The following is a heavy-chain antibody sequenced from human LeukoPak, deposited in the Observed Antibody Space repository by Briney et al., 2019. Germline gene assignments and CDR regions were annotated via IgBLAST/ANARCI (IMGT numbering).Heavy chain of an antibody. CDR2: ISSSSSYI. CDR3: AIMTTVTYIDY. D-gene: IGHD4-17*01. CDR1: GFTFSSYS. V-gene: IGHV3-21*01. J-gene: IGHJ4*02. Sequence: GGSLRLSCAASGFTFSSYSMNWARQAPGKGLEWASSISSSSSYIYYADSVKGRFTISRDNAKNSLYLQMNSLRAEDTAVYYCAIMTTVTYIDYWGQGTLVTVSS.